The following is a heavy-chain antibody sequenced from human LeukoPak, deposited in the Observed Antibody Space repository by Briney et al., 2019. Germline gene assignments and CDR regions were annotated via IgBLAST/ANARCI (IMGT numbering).Heavy chain of an antibody. CDR1: GFSLRNARMG. CDR3: ARILSNWGYFDY. J-gene: IGHJ4*02. Sequence: SGPTLVNPTETLTLTCTVSGFSLRNARMGVSWIRQPPGKALEWLAHIFSNDEKSYSTSLKSRLTISKDTSKSQVVLTMTNMDPVDTATYYCARILSNWGYFDYWGQGTLVTVSS. V-gene: IGHV2-26*01. CDR2: IFSNDEK. D-gene: IGHD7-27*01.